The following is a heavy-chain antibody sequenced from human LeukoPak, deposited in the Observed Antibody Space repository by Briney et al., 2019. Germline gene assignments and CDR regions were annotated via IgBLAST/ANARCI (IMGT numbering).Heavy chain of an antibody. V-gene: IGHV3-30*19. Sequence: GSLRLSCAASGFTFSSYGMHWVRQAPGKGLEWVAVISYDGSNKYYADSVKGRFTISRDNSKNTLYLQMNSLRAEDTAVYYCARDPPYYGSGSYSFDYWGQGTLVTVSS. CDR2: ISYDGSNK. D-gene: IGHD3-10*01. J-gene: IGHJ4*02. CDR1: GFTFSSYG. CDR3: ARDPPYYGSGSYSFDY.